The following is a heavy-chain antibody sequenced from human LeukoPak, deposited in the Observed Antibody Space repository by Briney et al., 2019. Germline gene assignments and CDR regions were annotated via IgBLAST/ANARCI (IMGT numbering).Heavy chain of an antibody. V-gene: IGHV4-59*01. D-gene: IGHD1-26*01. J-gene: IGHJ4*02. Sequence: SETLSLTCTVSGGSISSYYWSWIRQPPGKGLEWIGYIYYSGSTNYNPSLKSRVTISVDTSKNQFSLKLSSVTAADTAVYYCARVYRTFGGSSYFDYWGQGTLVTVSS. CDR1: GGSISSYY. CDR2: IYYSGST. CDR3: ARVYRTFGGSSYFDY.